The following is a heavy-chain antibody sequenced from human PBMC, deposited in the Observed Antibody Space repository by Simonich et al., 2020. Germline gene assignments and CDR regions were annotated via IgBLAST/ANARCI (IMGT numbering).Heavy chain of an antibody. CDR1: GFTFSSYW. J-gene: IGHJ6*03. V-gene: IGHV3-7*01. D-gene: IGHD7-27*01. Sequence: EVQLVESGGGLVQPGGSLRLSCAASGFTFSSYWMSWVRRAPGKGLEWVANIKQDGSEKYYVDSVKGRFTTSGDNAKNSRYLQMNSLRAEDTAVYYCARDGLGTAYYYYMDVWGKGTTVTVSS. CDR3: ARDGLGTAYYYYMDV. CDR2: IKQDGSEK.